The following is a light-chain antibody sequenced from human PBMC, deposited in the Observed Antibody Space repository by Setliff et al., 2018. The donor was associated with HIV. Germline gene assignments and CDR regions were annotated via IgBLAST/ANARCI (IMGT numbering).Light chain of an antibody. Sequence: QSALTQPASVSGSPGQSITISCTGISSDVGGYYPVSWYQQHPGKAPKLMIYDVINRPSGVSNRFSGSRSGNTASLTISGLQVEDEADYYCSSYTTSSTLYVFGPGPNVTVL. CDR1: SSDVGGYYP. CDR3: SSYTTSSTLYV. V-gene: IGLV2-14*03. CDR2: DVI. J-gene: IGLJ1*01.